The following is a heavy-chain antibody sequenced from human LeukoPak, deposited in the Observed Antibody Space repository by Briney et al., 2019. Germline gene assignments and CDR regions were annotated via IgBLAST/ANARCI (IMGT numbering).Heavy chain of an antibody. CDR3: ARTGVEVAADFDS. V-gene: IGHV1-18*01. CDR2: ISSYNGNT. Sequence: SVKVSCKSCVYTFTSDGISWVRQAPGQGLEWMGWISSYNGNTNYAQKLQGRVTMTTDTSTSTAYMELRSMRSDETAVYYCARTGVEVAADFDSWGQGTLVTASS. D-gene: IGHD6-19*01. CDR1: VYTFTSDG. J-gene: IGHJ4*02.